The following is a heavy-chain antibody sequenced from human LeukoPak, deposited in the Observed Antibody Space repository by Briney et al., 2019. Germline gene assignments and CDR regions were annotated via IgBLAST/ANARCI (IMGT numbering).Heavy chain of an antibody. CDR1: GFTFNNYE. J-gene: IGHJ4*02. V-gene: IGHV3-48*03. D-gene: IGHD1-26*01. Sequence: GGSLRLSCAASGFTFNNYEMNWVRQAPGKGLEWLSYISDSGSTIYYADSVKGRFTISRGNAKNSLYLQMNSLRAEDTAVYYCARDYSGRPRSCFDYWGQGTLVTVSS. CDR2: ISDSGSTI. CDR3: ARDYSGRPRSCFDY.